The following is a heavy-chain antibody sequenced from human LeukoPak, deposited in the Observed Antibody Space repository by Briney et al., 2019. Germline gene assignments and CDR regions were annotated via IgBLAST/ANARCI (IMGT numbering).Heavy chain of an antibody. J-gene: IGHJ5*02. V-gene: IGHV4-34*01. CDR3: ARADSYGYA. CDR2: INHSGST. CDR1: GGSFSGYY. D-gene: IGHD5-18*01. Sequence: PSETLSLTCAVYGGSFSGYYWSWIRQPPGKGLEWIGEINHSGSTNYNPSLKSRVTISVDTSKNQFSLKLSSVTAADTAVYYCARADSYGYAWGQGTLVTVSS.